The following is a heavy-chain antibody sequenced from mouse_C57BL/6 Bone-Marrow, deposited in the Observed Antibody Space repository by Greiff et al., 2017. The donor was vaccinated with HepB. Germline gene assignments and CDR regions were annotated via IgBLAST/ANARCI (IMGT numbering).Heavy chain of an antibody. CDR3: ARLLRGDY. D-gene: IGHD1-1*01. V-gene: IGHV5-17*01. J-gene: IGHJ2*01. Sequence: EVQLVDLGGGLLKPGGSLKLSFAAPGFPFSDYGMHWVRQAPEKGLGWVAYISSGSSTIYYADTVKGRFTISRDNAKNTLFLQMTSLRSEDTAMYYCARLLRGDYWGQGTTLTVSS. CDR2: ISSGSSTI. CDR1: GFPFSDYG.